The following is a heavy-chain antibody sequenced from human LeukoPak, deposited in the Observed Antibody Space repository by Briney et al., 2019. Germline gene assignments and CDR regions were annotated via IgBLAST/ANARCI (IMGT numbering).Heavy chain of an antibody. Sequence: KPSETLSLTCAVYGGSFSGYYWSWIRQPPGKGLEWIREINHSGSTNYNPSLKSRVTISVDTSKNQFSLKLSSVTAADTAVYYCARASRYSSSWYRVDCWGQGTLVTVSS. CDR2: INHSGST. CDR3: ARASRYSSSWYRVDC. J-gene: IGHJ4*02. D-gene: IGHD6-13*01. V-gene: IGHV4-34*01. CDR1: GGSFSGYY.